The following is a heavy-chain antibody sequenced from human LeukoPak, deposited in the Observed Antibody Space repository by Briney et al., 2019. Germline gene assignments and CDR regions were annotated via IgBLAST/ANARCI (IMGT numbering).Heavy chain of an antibody. CDR2: IYSGGST. D-gene: IGHD6-19*01. J-gene: IGHJ6*02. V-gene: IGHV3-53*05. CDR3: ARAYSSGWYDHYYYGMDV. CDR1: GFTVSSNY. Sequence: PGGSLRLSCAASGFTVSSNYMSWVRQAPGKGLEWVSVIYSGGSTYYADSVKGRFTISRDNSKNTLYLQMNSLRADDTAVYYCARAYSSGWYDHYYYGMDVWGQGTTVTVSS.